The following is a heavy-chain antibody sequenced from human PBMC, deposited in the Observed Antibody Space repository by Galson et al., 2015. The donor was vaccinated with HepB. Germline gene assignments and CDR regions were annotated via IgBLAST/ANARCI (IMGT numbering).Heavy chain of an antibody. CDR2: ISGSGGST. CDR3: AKDNNYYDSSGYPYYFGY. CDR1: GFTFSSYA. D-gene: IGHD3-22*01. V-gene: IGHV3-23*01. J-gene: IGHJ4*02. Sequence: SLRLSCAASGFTFSSYAMSWVRQAPGKGLEWVSAISGSGGSTYYADSVKGRFTISRDDSKNTLYLQMNSLRAEDTAVYYCAKDNNYYDSSGYPYYFGYWGQGTLVTVSS.